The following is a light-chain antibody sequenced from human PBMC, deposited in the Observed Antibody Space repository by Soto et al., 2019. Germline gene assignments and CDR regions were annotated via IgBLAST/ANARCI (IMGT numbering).Light chain of an antibody. J-gene: IGLJ2*01. CDR2: SYN. Sequence: QSVLTQPPSASGTPGQRVTISCSGSSSNIGSNTVHWYQLLPGTAPKLLMYSYNQRPSGVPDRFSGSKSGTSASLAISGLQSEDEADYYCAAWDDSLNGPVLGGGTKLTVL. CDR1: SSNIGSNT. CDR3: AAWDDSLNGPV. V-gene: IGLV1-44*01.